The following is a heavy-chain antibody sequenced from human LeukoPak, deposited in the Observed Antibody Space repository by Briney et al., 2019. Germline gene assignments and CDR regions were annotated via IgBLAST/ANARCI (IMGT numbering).Heavy chain of an antibody. CDR2: ISWNSGSI. CDR3: ARDPLTLYNYYMDV. CDR1: GFTFDDYA. V-gene: IGHV3-9*01. J-gene: IGHJ6*03. Sequence: GGSLRLSCAASGFTFDDYAMHWVRQAPGKGLEWVSGISWNSGSIGYADSVKGRFTISRDNAKNSLYLQMNSLRAEDTAVYYCARDPLTLYNYYMDVWGKGTTVTVSS. D-gene: IGHD3-9*01.